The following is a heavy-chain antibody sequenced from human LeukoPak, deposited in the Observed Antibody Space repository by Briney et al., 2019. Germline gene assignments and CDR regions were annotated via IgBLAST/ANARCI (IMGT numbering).Heavy chain of an antibody. V-gene: IGHV1-69*04. D-gene: IGHD3-22*01. CDR3: AAGGDSSGLDY. J-gene: IGHJ4*02. Sequence: GSSVKVSCKASGGTFSSYAISWVRQAPGQGLEWMGRTIPIFGIANYAQKFQGRVTITADKSTSTAYMELSSLRSEDTAVYYCAAGGDSSGLDYWGQETLVTVSS. CDR2: TIPIFGIA. CDR1: GGTFSSYA.